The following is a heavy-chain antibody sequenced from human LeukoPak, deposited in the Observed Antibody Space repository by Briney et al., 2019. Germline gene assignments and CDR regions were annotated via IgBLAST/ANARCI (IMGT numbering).Heavy chain of an antibody. CDR3: ARLGVVGATGLGY. CDR2: INHSGST. CDR1: GGSFSGYY. Sequence: SETLSLTCAVYGGSFSGYYWSWIRQPPGKGLEWIGEINHSGSTNYNPSLKSRVTISVDTSKNQFSLKLSSVTAADTAVYYCARLGVVGATGLGYWGQGTLVTVSS. D-gene: IGHD1-26*01. J-gene: IGHJ4*02. V-gene: IGHV4-34*01.